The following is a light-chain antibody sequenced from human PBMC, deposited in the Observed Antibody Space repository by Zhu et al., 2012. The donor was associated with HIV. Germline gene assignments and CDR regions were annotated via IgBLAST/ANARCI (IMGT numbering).Light chain of an antibody. CDR2: GTS. CDR3: QQRRNWPLT. CDR1: ESVSSSF. Sequence: EIVLTQSPGTLSLSPGESATLSCRASESVSSSFLAWYQQKPGQAPRLLIYGTSTRAIGIPDRFSGSRSGTDFSLTITSLEPEDFAVYYCQQRRNWPLTFGGGTRVEI. V-gene: IGKV3D-20*02. J-gene: IGKJ4*01.